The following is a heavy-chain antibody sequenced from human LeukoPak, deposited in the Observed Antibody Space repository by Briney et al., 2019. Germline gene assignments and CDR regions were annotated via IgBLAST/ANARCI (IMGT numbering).Heavy chain of an antibody. D-gene: IGHD6-19*01. CDR1: GFTFSSYG. CDR3: ARAWYSSGYYDY. Sequence: PGGSLRLSCAASGFTFSSYGMSWVRQAPGRGLEWVSGISSIDGSTYYADSVKGRFTVSRDNSKNTLYLQMNSLRAEDTAVYYCARAWYSSGYYDYWGQGTLVTVSS. J-gene: IGHJ4*02. V-gene: IGHV3-23*01. CDR2: ISSIDGST.